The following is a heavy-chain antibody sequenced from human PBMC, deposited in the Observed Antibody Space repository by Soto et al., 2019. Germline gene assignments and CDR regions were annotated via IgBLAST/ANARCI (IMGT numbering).Heavy chain of an antibody. CDR1: GGSISSSSYY. CDR3: ARHWARPGFGVRPYFDY. V-gene: IGHV4-39*01. D-gene: IGHD3-10*01. J-gene: IGHJ4*02. Sequence: QLQLQESGPGLVKPSETLSLTCTVSGGSISSSSYYWGWIRQPPGKGLEWIGSIYYSGSTYYNPSLKSRVTISVDTSKNQFSLKLSSVTAADTAVYYCARHWARPGFGVRPYFDYWGQGTLVTVSS. CDR2: IYYSGST.